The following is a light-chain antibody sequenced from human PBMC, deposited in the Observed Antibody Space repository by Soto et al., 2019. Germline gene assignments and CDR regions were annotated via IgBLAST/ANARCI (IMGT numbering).Light chain of an antibody. J-gene: IGKJ5*01. V-gene: IGKV3-20*01. CDR1: QSLSSSD. CDR2: GTS. CDR3: QQYGSSLPYT. Sequence: EIVLTQSPGTLSSSPGERVTLSCRASQSLSSSDLAWYQQKSGQAPRLLIYGTSTRATGIPDRFSGSGSGTDFTLTITSVEPEDFAVYYCQQYGSSLPYTFGQGTRLEIK.